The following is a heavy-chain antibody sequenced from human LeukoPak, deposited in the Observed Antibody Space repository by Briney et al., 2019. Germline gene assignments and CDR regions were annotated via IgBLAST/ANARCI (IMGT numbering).Heavy chain of an antibody. V-gene: IGHV3-21*01. CDR3: AREGRIAVAGAYYYGMDV. CDR2: ISSSSSYI. Sequence: GGSLRLSCAASGFTFSSYSMNWVRQAPGKGLEWVSSISSSSSYIYYADSVKGRFTISRDNAKNSLYLQMNSLRAEDTAVYYCAREGRIAVAGAYYYGMDVWGQGTTVTVSS. J-gene: IGHJ6*02. CDR1: GFTFSSYS. D-gene: IGHD6-19*01.